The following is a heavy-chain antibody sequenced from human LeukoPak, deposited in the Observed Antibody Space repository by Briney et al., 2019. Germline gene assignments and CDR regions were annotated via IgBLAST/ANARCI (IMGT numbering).Heavy chain of an antibody. CDR2: INHSGST. CDR3: ARGELPLSFYYYYGMDV. D-gene: IGHD1-7*01. V-gene: IGHV4-34*01. J-gene: IGHJ6*02. CDR1: GGSFSGYY. Sequence: SETLSLTCAVYGGSFSGYYWSWIRQPPGKGLEWIGEINHSGSTNYNPSLKSRVTISVDTSKNQFSLKLSSVTAADTAVYYCARGELPLSFYYYYGMDVWGQGTTVTVSS.